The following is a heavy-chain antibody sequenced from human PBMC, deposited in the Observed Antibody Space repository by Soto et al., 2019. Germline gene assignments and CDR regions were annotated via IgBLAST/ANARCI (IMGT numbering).Heavy chain of an antibody. D-gene: IGHD4-17*01. CDR1: GFTFSSYA. CDR2: ISASGGST. Sequence: EVQLLESGGGLVQPGGSLRLSCAASGFTFSSYAMTWVRQAPGKGLEWVSAISASGGSTYYADSVKGRFTISRDNSKNTLYVQMNSLRAEDTAVYYCAKDHYGIPDWYFELWGRGTLVTVSS. CDR3: AKDHYGIPDWYFEL. V-gene: IGHV3-23*01. J-gene: IGHJ2*01.